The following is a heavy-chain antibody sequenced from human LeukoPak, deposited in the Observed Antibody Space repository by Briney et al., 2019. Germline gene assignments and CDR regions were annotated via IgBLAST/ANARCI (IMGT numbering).Heavy chain of an antibody. D-gene: IGHD3-3*01. CDR1: GLTLGSFA. V-gene: IGHV3-30-3*01. CDR3: AREISYDFWSGQDFDY. CDR2: LSYDGSNK. Sequence: GGPLGFSGQAFGLTLGSFAMTWVRRAPGKGLGWVAVLSYDGSNKYYADSVKGRFTISRDNSKNTLYLQTNSLRAEDTAVYYCAREISYDFWSGQDFDYWGQGTLVTVSS. J-gene: IGHJ4*02.